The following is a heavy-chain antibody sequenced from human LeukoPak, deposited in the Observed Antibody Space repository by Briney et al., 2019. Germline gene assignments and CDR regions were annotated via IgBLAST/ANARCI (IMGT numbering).Heavy chain of an antibody. Sequence: GGSLRLSCAASGFTFSSYAMNWVRQAPGKGLEWVSTISASGYTTFYPDSVKGRFTISRDNSKNTLYLQMSSLRAEDTAVYYCAKDSGGWNFDYWGQGTLVNVSS. CDR2: ISASGYTT. CDR3: AKDSGGWNFDY. CDR1: GFTFSSYA. J-gene: IGHJ4*02. V-gene: IGHV3-23*01. D-gene: IGHD2-15*01.